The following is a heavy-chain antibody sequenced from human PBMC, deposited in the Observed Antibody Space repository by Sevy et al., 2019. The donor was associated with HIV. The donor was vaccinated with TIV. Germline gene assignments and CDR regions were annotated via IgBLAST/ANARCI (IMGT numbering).Heavy chain of an antibody. CDR3: AKDMIPTYGSGSSPLDY. Sequence: GGSLRLSCAASGFTFDDYAMHWVRQAPGKGLEWVSGISWNSGSIGYADSVKGRFTISRDNAKNSLYLQMNSPRAEDTALYYCAKDMIPTYGSGSSPLDYWGQGTLVTVSS. J-gene: IGHJ4*02. D-gene: IGHD3-10*01. CDR2: ISWNSGSI. CDR1: GFTFDDYA. V-gene: IGHV3-9*01.